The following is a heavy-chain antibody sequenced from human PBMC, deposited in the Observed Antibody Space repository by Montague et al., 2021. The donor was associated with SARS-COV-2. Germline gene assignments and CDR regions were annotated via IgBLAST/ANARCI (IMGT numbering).Heavy chain of an antibody. CDR3: ARTRGGATRYFDY. Sequence: SETLSLTCAVSGASINSYENWWSWVRQPPGKGLAWIGEIYHIGAFNYNPSLTSRVTISIDTSRNQLSLRLSSVTAADTAVYYCARTRGGATRYFDYWGQGTLVTVSS. J-gene: IGHJ4*02. D-gene: IGHD1-26*01. V-gene: IGHV4-4*02. CDR1: GASINSYENW. CDR2: IYHIGAF.